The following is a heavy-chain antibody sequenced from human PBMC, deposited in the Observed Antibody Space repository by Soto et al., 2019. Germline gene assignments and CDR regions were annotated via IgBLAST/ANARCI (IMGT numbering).Heavy chain of an antibody. D-gene: IGHD3-22*01. J-gene: IGHJ6*02. CDR3: AKSDRLKSTSYYDSSGHIAPLYYYYGMDV. V-gene: IGHV3-30*18. Sequence: GGSLRLSCAASGFTFSSYGMHWVRLAPGKGLELVAVISYDGSYKYSADSVKGRFSISRDNSKNPLYLQMNSLRAEDTAVYYCAKSDRLKSTSYYDSSGHIAPLYYYYGMDVWGQGTTVSVSS. CDR1: GFTFSSYG. CDR2: ISYDGSYK.